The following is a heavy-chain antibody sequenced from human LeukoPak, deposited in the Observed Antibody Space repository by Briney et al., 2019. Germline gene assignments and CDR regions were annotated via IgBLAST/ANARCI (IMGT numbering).Heavy chain of an antibody. CDR2: IIPILGIA. V-gene: IGHV1-69*04. D-gene: IGHD5-18*01. Sequence: SVKVSCKASGGTFSSYAISWVRQAPGQGLEWMGRIIPILGIANYAQKFQGRVTITADKSTSTAYMELSSLRSEDTAVYYCARDSGYSYGGGYYYGMDVWGQGTTVTVSS. CDR1: GGTFSSYA. CDR3: ARDSGYSYGGGYYYGMDV. J-gene: IGHJ6*02.